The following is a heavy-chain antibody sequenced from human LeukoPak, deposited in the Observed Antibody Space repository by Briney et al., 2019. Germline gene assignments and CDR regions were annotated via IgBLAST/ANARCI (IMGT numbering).Heavy chain of an antibody. CDR2: ISYDGTNK. J-gene: IGHJ4*02. Sequence: GRSLRLSCTASGFTFSSYGMHWVRQAPGKGLEWVAVISYDGTNKYYADSVKGRFTISRDNSKNTLYLQMNSLRAEDTAVYYCAKRYSSSWCIDSWGQGTLVTVSS. CDR3: AKRYSSSWCIDS. CDR1: GFTFSSYG. V-gene: IGHV3-30*18. D-gene: IGHD6-13*01.